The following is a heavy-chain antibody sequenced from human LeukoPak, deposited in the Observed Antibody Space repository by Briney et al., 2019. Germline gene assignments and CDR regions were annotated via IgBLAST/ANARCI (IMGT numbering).Heavy chain of an antibody. Sequence: ASVKVSCKASGYTFTSYDINWVRQATGQGLEWMGWMYPNSGNTGYAQKFQGRVTMTRNTSISTAYMELSSLRSEDTAVYYCARVPYYDFWSGYYRGGAYNWFDPWGQGTLVTVSS. V-gene: IGHV1-8*01. CDR1: GYTFTSYD. J-gene: IGHJ5*02. D-gene: IGHD3-3*01. CDR2: MYPNSGNT. CDR3: ARVPYYDFWSGYYRGGAYNWFDP.